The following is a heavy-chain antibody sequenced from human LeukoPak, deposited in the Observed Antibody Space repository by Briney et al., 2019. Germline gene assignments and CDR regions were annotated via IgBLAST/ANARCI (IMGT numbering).Heavy chain of an antibody. V-gene: IGHV3-53*01. D-gene: IGHD5-24*01. CDR2: FHTGGET. CDR3: ARGFAPAYNFGVFDY. Sequence: GGSLRPSCAASGFTVSNNYMIWVRQAPGKGLEWVSLFHTGGETEYADSVKGRFTISRDTSQNTVSLHMNSLRAEDTAVYYCARGFAPAYNFGVFDYWGQGTLVTVSS. CDR1: GFTVSNNY. J-gene: IGHJ4*02.